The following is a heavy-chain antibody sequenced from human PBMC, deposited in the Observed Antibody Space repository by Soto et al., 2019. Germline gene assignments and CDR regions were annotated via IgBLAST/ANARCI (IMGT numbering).Heavy chain of an antibody. CDR3: ARSYCTNGVCYPNWFAP. V-gene: IGHV3-48*02. J-gene: IGHJ5*02. CDR2: ISSSSSTI. CDR1: GFTFSSYS. Sequence: GGSLRLSCAASGFTFSSYSMNWVRQAPGKGLEWVSYISSSSSTIYYADSVKGRFTISRDNAKNSLYLQMNSLRDEDTAVYYCARSYCTNGVCYPNWFAPWGQGTLVTVSS. D-gene: IGHD2-8*01.